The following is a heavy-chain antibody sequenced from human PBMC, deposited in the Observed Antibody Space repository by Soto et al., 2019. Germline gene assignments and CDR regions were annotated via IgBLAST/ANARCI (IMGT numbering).Heavy chain of an antibody. CDR3: ARGLLISGRYYSHLKWFDP. D-gene: IGHD1-26*01. CDR2: INHSGST. V-gene: IGHV4-34*01. Sequence: SETLSLTCAVYGGSFSGYYCSWIRQPPWKGLEWIGEINHSGSTNYNPSLKSRVTISVDTSKNQFSLKLSSVTAADTAVYYCARGLLISGRYYSHLKWFDPWGQGILVTVSS. CDR1: GGSFSGYY. J-gene: IGHJ5*02.